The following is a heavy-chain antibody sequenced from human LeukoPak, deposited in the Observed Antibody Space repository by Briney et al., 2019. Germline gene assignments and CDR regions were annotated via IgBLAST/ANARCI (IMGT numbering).Heavy chain of an antibody. V-gene: IGHV3-9*01. CDR3: AKDQHSDWFYNWFDP. CDR2: ISWNSGSI. CDR1: GFTFDDYA. J-gene: IGHJ5*02. D-gene: IGHD3-9*01. Sequence: PGGSLRLSCAASGFTFDDYAMHWVRQAPGKGLEWVSGISWNSGSIGYADSVKGRFTISRDNAKNSLYLQMNSLRAEDTALYYCAKDQHSDWFYNWFDPWGQGTLVTVSS.